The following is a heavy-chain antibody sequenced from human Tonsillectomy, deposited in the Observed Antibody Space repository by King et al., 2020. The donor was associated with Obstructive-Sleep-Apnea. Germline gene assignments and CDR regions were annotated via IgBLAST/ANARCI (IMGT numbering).Heavy chain of an antibody. CDR3: ARHRGVEDYGGYGDYFDY. V-gene: IGHV4-59*08. D-gene: IGHD5-12*01. Sequence: VQLQESGPGLVKPSETLSLTCSVSGVSITNYYWSWIRQPPGKVLEWIGYMYYSGNTNFNPSLKSRVTISADTSKIQFSLRLSSVTAADTAVYYCARHRGVEDYGGYGDYFDYWGQGTLVIVSS. CDR2: MYYSGNT. CDR1: GVSITNYY. J-gene: IGHJ4*02.